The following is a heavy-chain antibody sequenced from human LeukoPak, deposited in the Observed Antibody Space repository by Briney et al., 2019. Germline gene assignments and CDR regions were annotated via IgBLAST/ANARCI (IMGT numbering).Heavy chain of an antibody. D-gene: IGHD3-3*01. CDR3: ARDPGDFWSGYYDYYYYYMDV. CDR1: GLTFSSYW. CDR2: INSDGSST. Sequence: GGSLRLPCAASGLTFSSYWMHWVRQAPGKGLVWVSRINSDGSSTSYADSVKGRFTISRDNAKNTLYLQMNSLRAEDTAVYYCARDPGDFWSGYYDYYYYYMDVWGKGTTVTVSS. V-gene: IGHV3-74*01. J-gene: IGHJ6*03.